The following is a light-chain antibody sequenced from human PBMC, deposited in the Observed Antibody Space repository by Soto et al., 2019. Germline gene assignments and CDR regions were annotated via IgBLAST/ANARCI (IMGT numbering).Light chain of an antibody. CDR3: SSYTGITTLI. V-gene: IGLV2-14*01. J-gene: IGLJ2*01. Sequence: QSALTQPASVSGSPGQSITISCTGTSTDVGGYNYVSWYQQHPGRAPKLMIYDVTNRPSGVSDRFSGSKSGNTASLTISGLQAEDEADYYCSSYTGITTLIFGGGTKLT. CDR1: STDVGGYNY. CDR2: DVT.